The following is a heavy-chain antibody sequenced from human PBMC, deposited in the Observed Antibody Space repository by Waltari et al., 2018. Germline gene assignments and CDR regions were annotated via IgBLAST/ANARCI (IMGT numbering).Heavy chain of an antibody. V-gene: IGHV1-46*01. CDR2: INPSGGST. J-gene: IGHJ3*02. CDR3: AREPRVVVITGAFDI. D-gene: IGHD3-22*01. Sequence: QVQLVQSGAEVKKPGASVKVSCKASGYTFTSYYMHWVRQAPGQGLEWMGIINPSGGSTSYAQKFQGRVTMTRDTSTSTVYMELSSLRSEDTAVYYCAREPRVVVITGAFDIWGQGTMVTVSS. CDR1: GYTFTSYY.